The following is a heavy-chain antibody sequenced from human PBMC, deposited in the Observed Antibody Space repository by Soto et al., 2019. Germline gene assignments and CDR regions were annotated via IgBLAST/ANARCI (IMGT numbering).Heavy chain of an antibody. Sequence: AGGSLRLSCAASGFTFSSYAMSWVRQAPGKGLEWVSAISGSGGSTYYADSVKGRFTISRDNSKNTLYLQMNSLRAEDTAVYYCAKDLHALGRRGMYGWGQGTTVTV. CDR3: AKDLHALGRRGMYG. V-gene: IGHV3-23*01. CDR2: ISGSGGST. J-gene: IGHJ6*02. D-gene: IGHD7-27*01. CDR1: GFTFSSYA.